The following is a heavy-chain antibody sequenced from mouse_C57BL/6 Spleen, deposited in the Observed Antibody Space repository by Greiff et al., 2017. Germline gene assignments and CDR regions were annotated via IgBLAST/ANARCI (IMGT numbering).Heavy chain of an antibody. CDR1: GYTFTSYW. CDR2: IDPSDSYT. CDR3: ARWDDYVY. D-gene: IGHD2-4*01. V-gene: IGHV1-69*01. Sequence: QVQLQQPGAELVMPGASVKLSCKASGYTFTSYWMHWVKQRPGQGLEWIGEIDPSDSYTNYNQKFKGKSTLTVDKSSSTADMQLSSLTSEDSAVYYCARWDDYVYWGQGTTLTVSS. J-gene: IGHJ2*01.